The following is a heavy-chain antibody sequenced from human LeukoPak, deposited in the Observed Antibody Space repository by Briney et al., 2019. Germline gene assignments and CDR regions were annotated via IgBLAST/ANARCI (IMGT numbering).Heavy chain of an antibody. CDR1: GYTFTSYG. D-gene: IGHD4-17*01. CDR3: ARDRDYGDYPNYYYYYMDV. J-gene: IGHJ6*03. V-gene: IGHV1-18*01. Sequence: ASVKVSCKASGYTFTSYGISWVRQAPGQGLEWMGWISAYNGNTNYAQKLQGRVTMTTDTSTSTAYMELRSLRSDDTAVYYCARDRDYGDYPNYYYYYMDVWGKGTTVTISS. CDR2: ISAYNGNT.